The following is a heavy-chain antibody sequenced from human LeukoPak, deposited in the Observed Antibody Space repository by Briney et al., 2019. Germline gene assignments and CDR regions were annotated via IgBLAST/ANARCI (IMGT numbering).Heavy chain of an antibody. D-gene: IGHD6-19*01. CDR2: INPSGGST. CDR3: ARDSIPVAGTFDY. CDR1: GYTFTSYY. V-gene: IGHV1-46*01. J-gene: IGHJ4*02. Sequence: ASVKVSCKASGYTFTSYYMRWVRQAPGQGLEWMGIINPSGGSTSYAQNFQGRVTMTRDTSTSTVYMELSSLRSEDTAVYYCARDSIPVAGTFDYWGQGTLVTVSS.